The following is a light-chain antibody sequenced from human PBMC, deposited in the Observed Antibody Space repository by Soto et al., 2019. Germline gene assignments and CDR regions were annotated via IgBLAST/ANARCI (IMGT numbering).Light chain of an antibody. V-gene: IGKV1-5*03. CDR2: EVS. J-gene: IGKJ1*01. Sequence: DIPMTQSPSTLSASVGDRVTITCRASQSISNYLAWYQQKPGKAPNVLISEVSSLKSGVPSRFSGSGSGTEFTLTISSLQPDDFATYYCQQYYYYWTFGQGTKVEIK. CDR3: QQYYYYWT. CDR1: QSISNY.